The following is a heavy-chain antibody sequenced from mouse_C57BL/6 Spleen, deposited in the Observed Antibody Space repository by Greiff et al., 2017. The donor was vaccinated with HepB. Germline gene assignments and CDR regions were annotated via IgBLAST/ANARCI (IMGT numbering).Heavy chain of an antibody. J-gene: IGHJ1*03. CDR2: ISDGGSYT. Sequence: EVQLVESGGGLVKPGGSLKLSCAASGFTFSSYAMSWVRQTPEKRLEWVATISDGGSYTYYPDNVKGRFTISRDNAKNNLYLQMSHLKAEDTAMDYCARDGMRYFDVWGTGTTVTVSS. D-gene: IGHD4-1*01. CDR3: ARDGMRYFDV. V-gene: IGHV5-4*01. CDR1: GFTFSSYA.